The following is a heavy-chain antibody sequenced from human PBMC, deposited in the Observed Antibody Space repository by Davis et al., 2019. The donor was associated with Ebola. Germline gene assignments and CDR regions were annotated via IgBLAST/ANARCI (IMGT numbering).Heavy chain of an antibody. Sequence: GESLKISCTASGFTFSGYWMHWVRQAPGKGLVWVSRISSDGSSTNYADSVKGRFTISRDNSKNTLYLQMDSLRAEDTAVYYCARGSMITFGGVIVTSDTFDYWGQGTLVTVSS. D-gene: IGHD3-16*02. CDR3: ARGSMITFGGVIVTSDTFDY. CDR1: GFTFSGYW. V-gene: IGHV3-74*01. J-gene: IGHJ4*02. CDR2: ISSDGSST.